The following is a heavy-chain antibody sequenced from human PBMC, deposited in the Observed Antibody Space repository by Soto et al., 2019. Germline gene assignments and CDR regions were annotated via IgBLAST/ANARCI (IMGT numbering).Heavy chain of an antibody. CDR1: GGSLSASVW. V-gene: IGHV4-4*02. CDR3: ARKAWTRLDY. Sequence: QLQLQESGPGLVKPSGTLSLTCTVSGGSLSASVWWTWVRLPPGKRLEWIGEVFHSGDVNYNPSLQSRLTLSLDKSTSQFSLTLTSVGAADPAVYSCARKAWTRLDYWGQGALVTVSS. CDR2: VFHSGDV. J-gene: IGHJ4*02. D-gene: IGHD1-1*01.